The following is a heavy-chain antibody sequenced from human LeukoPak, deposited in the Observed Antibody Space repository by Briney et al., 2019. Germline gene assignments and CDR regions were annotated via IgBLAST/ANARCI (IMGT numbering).Heavy chain of an antibody. CDR3: ARVATPDVSSPLDF. J-gene: IGHJ4*02. Sequence: PSETLSLTCAVSGGSITGFFWTWIRQPAGEGLQYIGRIFSRGGANYNPSLQSRVAMPVHTSQNLFSLKLTSVTAADTAVYFCARVATPDVSSPLDFWGQGILVTVSS. CDR2: IFSRGGA. V-gene: IGHV4-4*07. CDR1: GGSITGFF. D-gene: IGHD6-19*01.